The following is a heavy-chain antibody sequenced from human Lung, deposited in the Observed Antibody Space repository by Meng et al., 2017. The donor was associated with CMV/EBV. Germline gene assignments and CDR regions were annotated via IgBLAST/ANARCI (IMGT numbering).Heavy chain of an antibody. V-gene: IGHV3-66*02. J-gene: IGHJ4*02. D-gene: IGHD3-22*01. CDR3: ARGILGGYYDSRGYVTDF. CDR1: GFTVSSNY. CDR2: LHSDGFT. Sequence: ETLSLXCAASGFTVSSNYMSWVRQAPGKGLEWISVLHSDGFTKYADSVKGRFTISRGNPKNTLYLEMSSLRTEDTAVYYCARGILGGYYDSRGYVTDFWGQGTLVTVSS.